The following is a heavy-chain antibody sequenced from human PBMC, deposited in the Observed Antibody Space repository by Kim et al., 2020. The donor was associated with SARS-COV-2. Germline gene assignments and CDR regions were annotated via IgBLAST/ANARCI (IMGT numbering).Heavy chain of an antibody. CDR1: GFTFGDYA. V-gene: IGHV3-49*03. D-gene: IGHD1-1*01. J-gene: IGHJ4*02. CDR3: TGVAPPWSEPKTGGDY. CDR2: IRSKAYGGTT. Sequence: GGSLRLSCTASGFTFGDYAMSWFRQAPGKGLEWVGFIRSKAYGGTTEYAASVKGRFTISRDDSKSIAYLQMNSLKTEDTAVYYCTGVAPPWSEPKTGGDYWGQGTLVTVSS.